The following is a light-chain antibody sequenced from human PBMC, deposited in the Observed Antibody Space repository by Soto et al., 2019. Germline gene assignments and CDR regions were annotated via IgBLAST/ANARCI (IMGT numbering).Light chain of an antibody. CDR2: AAS. CDR1: QSISSY. CDR3: QQSYSTWWT. Sequence: DIQMTQSPSSLSASVGDRVTITCRASQSISSYLNWYQQKPGKAPNLLIYAASSLQSGVPSRFSGSRSGTEFSLTISSLQPEDFATYYCQQSYSTWWTFGQWTKVEIK. V-gene: IGKV1-39*01. J-gene: IGKJ1*01.